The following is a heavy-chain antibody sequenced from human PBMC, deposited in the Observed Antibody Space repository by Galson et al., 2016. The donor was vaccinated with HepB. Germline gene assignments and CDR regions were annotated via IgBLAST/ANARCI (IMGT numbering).Heavy chain of an antibody. Sequence: LRLSCAASGFTFDDYAMHWVRQAPGKDLEWVSGISRNSGSIGYADSVKGRFTMSRDNAKNSLYLQMNSLRAEDTALYYFAKGLRFSYYYGMDVWGQGTTVTVSS. CDR1: GFTFDDYA. J-gene: IGHJ6*02. CDR3: AKGLRFSYYYGMDV. D-gene: IGHD5-12*01. V-gene: IGHV3-9*01. CDR2: ISRNSGSI.